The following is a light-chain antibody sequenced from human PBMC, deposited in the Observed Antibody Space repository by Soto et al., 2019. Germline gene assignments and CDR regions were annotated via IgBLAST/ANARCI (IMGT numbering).Light chain of an antibody. CDR1: SSDVGGYNY. CDR3: SSYTSISTLSYV. CDR2: DVS. Sequence: QSVLTQPASVSGSPGQSITISCTGTSSDVGGYNYVSWYQQHPGKAPKLMIYDVSNRPSGVSNRFSGSKSGNTASLTISGLQPEDEADYYCSSYTSISTLSYVFGTGTQLTVL. J-gene: IGLJ1*01. V-gene: IGLV2-14*01.